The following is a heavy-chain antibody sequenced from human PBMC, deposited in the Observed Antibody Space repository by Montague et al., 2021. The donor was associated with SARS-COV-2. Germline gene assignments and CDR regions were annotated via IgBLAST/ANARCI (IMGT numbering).Heavy chain of an antibody. CDR1: GGSFSTYY. J-gene: IGHJ4*02. CDR2: INHRGTT. D-gene: IGHD1-26*01. CDR3: ASAGGYLPYGGRYFDY. V-gene: IGHV4-34*04. Sequence: SETLSLTCTVSGGSFSTYYWNWIRQSPGRGLEWIGEINHRGTTNNNPSLKSRATISVDASKDQFSLKLTSVTAADVAVYYCASAGGYLPYGGRYFDYWGQGTLVTVSS.